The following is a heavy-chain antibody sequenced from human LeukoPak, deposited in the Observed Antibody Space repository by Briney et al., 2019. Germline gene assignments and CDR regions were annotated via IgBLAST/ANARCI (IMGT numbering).Heavy chain of an antibody. CDR2: ISAYNGNT. D-gene: IGHD5-18*01. J-gene: IGHJ4*02. CDR3: ARDLNRDVDTAMVRGY. Sequence: ASVKVSCKASGFTFTSSAMQWVRQAPGQGLEWMGWISAYNGNTNYAQKLQGRVTMTTDTSTSTAYMELRSLRSDDTAVYYCARDLNRDVDTAMVRGYWGQGTLVTVSS. CDR1: GFTFTSSA. V-gene: IGHV1-18*01.